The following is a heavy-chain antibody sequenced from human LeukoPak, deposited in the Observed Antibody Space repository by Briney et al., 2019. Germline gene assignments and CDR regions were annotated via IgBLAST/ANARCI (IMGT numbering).Heavy chain of an antibody. D-gene: IGHD3-22*01. Sequence: PSETLSLTCTVSGGSISSYYWSWIRQPAGKGLEWIGRIYTSGSTNYNPSLKSRVTVSVDTSKNQFSLKLSSVTAADTAVYYCARDLYYYDSSGYYLGAFDIWGQGTMVTVSS. CDR1: GGSISSYY. J-gene: IGHJ3*02. V-gene: IGHV4-4*07. CDR3: ARDLYYYDSSGYYLGAFDI. CDR2: IYTSGST.